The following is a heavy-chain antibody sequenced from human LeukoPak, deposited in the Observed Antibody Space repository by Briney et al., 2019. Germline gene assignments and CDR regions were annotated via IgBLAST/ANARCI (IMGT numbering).Heavy chain of an antibody. CDR1: GFTFSSYS. CDR3: ARADFWSGYYMDY. V-gene: IGHV3-48*01. J-gene: IGHJ4*02. CDR2: ISSSSSSI. Sequence: GGSLRLSCAASGFTFSSYSMNWVRQAPGKGLEWVSYISSSSSSIYYADSVKGRFTISRGNAKNALYMQMNSLRAEDTAVYYCARADFWSGYYMDYWGQGTLVTVSS. D-gene: IGHD3-3*01.